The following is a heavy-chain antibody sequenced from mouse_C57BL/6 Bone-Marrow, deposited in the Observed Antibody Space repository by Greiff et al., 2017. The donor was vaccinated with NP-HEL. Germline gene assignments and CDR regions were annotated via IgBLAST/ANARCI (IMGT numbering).Heavy chain of an antibody. CDR3: TTGYGP. V-gene: IGHV14-4*01. J-gene: IGHJ2*01. CDR2: IDPENGDT. Sequence: VQLKESGAQLVRPGASVKLSCTASGFNIKDDYMHWVKQRPEQGLEWIGWIDPENGDTEYASKFQGKATITADTSSNTAYLQLSSLTSEDTAVYYCTTGYGPGGQGTTLTVSS. CDR1: GFNIKDDY. D-gene: IGHD2-10*02.